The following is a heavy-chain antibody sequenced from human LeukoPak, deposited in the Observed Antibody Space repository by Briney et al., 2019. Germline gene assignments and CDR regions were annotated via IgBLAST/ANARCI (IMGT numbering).Heavy chain of an antibody. J-gene: IGHJ4*02. V-gene: IGHV4-59*01. CDR1: GGSISSYY. CDR3: ARADYGDYVDY. D-gene: IGHD4-17*01. CDR2: IYYSGST. Sequence: SETLSLTCTVSGGSISSYYWSWIRQPPGKGLEWIGYIYYSGSTNYNPSLKSRVTISVDTSKNQFSLKLSSVTAADTAVYYCARADYGDYVDYWGQGTLVTVSS.